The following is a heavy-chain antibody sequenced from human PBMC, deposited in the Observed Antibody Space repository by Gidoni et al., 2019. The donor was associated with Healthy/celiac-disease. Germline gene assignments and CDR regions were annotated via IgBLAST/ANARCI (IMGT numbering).Heavy chain of an antibody. Sequence: EVQLVESGGGLVKPGGSLRLPCAASGFTFSNAWMSWVRQAPGKGLEWVGRIKSKPDDGTTDYAAPVKGRFTISRDDSKNTLYLQMNSLKTEDTAVYYCTTVRRGYWGQGTLVTVSS. CDR2: IKSKPDDGTT. CDR1: GFTFSNAW. J-gene: IGHJ4*02. V-gene: IGHV3-15*01. CDR3: TTVRRGY.